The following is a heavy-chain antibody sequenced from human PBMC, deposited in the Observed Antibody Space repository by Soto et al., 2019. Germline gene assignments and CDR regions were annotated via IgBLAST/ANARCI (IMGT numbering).Heavy chain of an antibody. CDR3: AREEGRRVYSGYVTKKNLYNWFGP. D-gene: IGHD5-12*01. J-gene: IGHJ5*02. CDR1: GGTFRSYA. V-gene: IGHV1-69*13. CDR2: IIPIFGTA. Sequence: ASVKVSCKASGGTFRSYAISWVRQAPGQGLEWMGGIIPIFGTANYAQKFQGRVTITADESTSTAYMELSSLRSEATAVYYCAREEGRRVYSGYVTKKNLYNWFGPWGQGTLVNVSS.